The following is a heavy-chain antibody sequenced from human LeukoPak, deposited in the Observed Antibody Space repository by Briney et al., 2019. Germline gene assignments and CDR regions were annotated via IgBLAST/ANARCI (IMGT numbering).Heavy chain of an antibody. CDR3: AKLWRTVVEEDY. J-gene: IGHJ4*02. CDR1: GGSFSGYY. V-gene: IGHV4-34*01. Sequence: PSETLSLTCAVYGGSFSGYYWSWIRQPPGMGLEWIGEINHSGSTNYNPSLKSRVILSVDTSKNQFSLKLTSVTAADTAVYYCAKLWRTVVEEDYWGQGTLVTVSS. CDR2: INHSGST. D-gene: IGHD3-3*01.